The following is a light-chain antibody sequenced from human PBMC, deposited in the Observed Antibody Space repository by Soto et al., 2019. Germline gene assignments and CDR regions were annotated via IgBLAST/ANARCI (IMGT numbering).Light chain of an antibody. J-gene: IGLJ1*01. CDR1: SSDVGGYNS. CDR3: SSFKSSITYV. Sequence: QSVLTQPASVSGSPGQSITISCTGTSSDVGGYNSVSWYRQDPGKAPKLMIYDVTNRPSGVSNRFSGSKSGNTASLTISGLQAEDEADYYCSSFKSSITYVFGTGNKVTVL. V-gene: IGLV2-14*01. CDR2: DVT.